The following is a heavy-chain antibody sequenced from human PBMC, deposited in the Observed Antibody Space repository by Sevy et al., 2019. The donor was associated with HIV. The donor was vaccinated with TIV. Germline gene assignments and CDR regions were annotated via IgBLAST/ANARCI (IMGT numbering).Heavy chain of an antibody. V-gene: IGHV3-7*03. CDR2: LNQDGSEK. J-gene: IGHJ5*02. Sequence: GGSLRLSCAASGFTFSSYWMTWVRLAPVKGLEWVANLNQDGSEKDYVDSVKGRFTISRDNAKNSLYLQMNSLRAEDTAVYYCAEDLGGYRGGYWFDPWGQGTLVTVSS. D-gene: IGHD5-12*01. CDR3: AEDLGGYRGGYWFDP. CDR1: GFTFSSYW.